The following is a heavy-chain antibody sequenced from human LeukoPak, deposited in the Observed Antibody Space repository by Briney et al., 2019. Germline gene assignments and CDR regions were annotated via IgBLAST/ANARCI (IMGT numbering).Heavy chain of an antibody. CDR1: GFTFSKYW. CDR2: INTDGTVT. V-gene: IGHV3-74*01. D-gene: IGHD6-19*01. J-gene: IGHJ4*02. CDR3: ATKQWLAPPPDS. Sequence: GGSLRLSCAASGFTFSKYWMLWVRQAPGKGLEGVSRINTDGTVTTYADSVKGRFTVSRDNADNTMFLQMDSVRDEDTAVYYCATKQWLAPPPDSWGQGTPVTVSS.